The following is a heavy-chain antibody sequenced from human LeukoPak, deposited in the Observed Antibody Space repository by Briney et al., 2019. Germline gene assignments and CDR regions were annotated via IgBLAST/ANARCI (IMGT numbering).Heavy chain of an antibody. CDR3: ARGSGRPNSYYYYMDV. J-gene: IGHJ6*03. Sequence: ASVKVSCKASGYTFTSYGISWVRQAPGQGLEWMGWISDYNGKTNYAQKYQGRLTMTTDTSTSTAYMELRSLRSDDTAVYYCARGSGRPNSYYYYMDVWGKGTTVTISS. V-gene: IGHV1-18*01. D-gene: IGHD3-10*01. CDR1: GYTFTSYG. CDR2: ISDYNGKT.